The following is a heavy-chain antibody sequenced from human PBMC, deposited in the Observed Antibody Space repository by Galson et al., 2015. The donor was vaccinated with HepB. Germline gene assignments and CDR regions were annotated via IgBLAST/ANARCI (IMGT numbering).Heavy chain of an antibody. CDR2: ISWNSGSI. J-gene: IGHJ3*02. Sequence: SLRLSCAASGFTFDDYAMHWVRQAPGKGLEWVSGISWNSGSISYADSVKGRFTISRDNAKNSLYLQMNSLRAEDTALYYCAKDPSAAGGAFDIWGQGTMVTAPS. CDR1: GFTFDDYA. D-gene: IGHD2-2*01. CDR3: AKDPSAAGGAFDI. V-gene: IGHV3-9*01.